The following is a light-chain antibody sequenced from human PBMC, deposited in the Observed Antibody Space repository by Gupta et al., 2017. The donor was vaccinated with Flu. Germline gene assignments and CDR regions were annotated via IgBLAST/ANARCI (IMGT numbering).Light chain of an antibody. CDR3: QQSDSSPWT. CDR1: QSIGNY. Sequence: IQVTQSPSSLSASVGDRVTITCRASQSIGNYLNWYQQKPERAPKLLIYAAFTVQSGVPSRFSGSGSGTDFTLTISRLQPEDFGTYWCQQSDSSPWTFGQGTTVEIK. CDR2: AAF. V-gene: IGKV1-39*01. J-gene: IGKJ1*01.